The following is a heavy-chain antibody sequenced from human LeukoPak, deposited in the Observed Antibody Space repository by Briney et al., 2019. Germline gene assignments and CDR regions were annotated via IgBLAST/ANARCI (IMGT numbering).Heavy chain of an antibody. Sequence: GGSLRLSCAASGFTFSSYSMNWVRQAPGKGLEWVSGINWNGGSTGYADSVKGRFTISRDNAKNSLYLQMNSLRAEDTALYYCARDGYSSSSYSYFDYWGQGTLVTVSS. CDR1: GFTFSSYS. V-gene: IGHV3-20*04. D-gene: IGHD6-6*01. J-gene: IGHJ4*02. CDR2: INWNGGST. CDR3: ARDGYSSSSYSYFDY.